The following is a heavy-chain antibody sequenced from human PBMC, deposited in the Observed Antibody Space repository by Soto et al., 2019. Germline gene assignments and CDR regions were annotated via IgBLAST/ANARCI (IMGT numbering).Heavy chain of an antibody. CDR3: TTSRGIFY. D-gene: IGHD3-16*01. V-gene: IGHV3-15*07. CDR1: GFTFSNAW. CDR2: IKSKSDGATT. J-gene: IGHJ4*02. Sequence: EVQLVESGGGLVEPGGSLRLSCAASGFTFSNAWVNWVRQAPGKGLEWVGRIKSKSDGATTDYAAPVKGRFTISRDDSINTLYLQMDSLQIDDTAMYYCTTSRGIFYWGQGTLVSVSS.